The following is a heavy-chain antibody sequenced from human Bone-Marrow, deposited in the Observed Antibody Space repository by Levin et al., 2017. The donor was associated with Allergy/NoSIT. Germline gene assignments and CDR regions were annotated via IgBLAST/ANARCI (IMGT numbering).Heavy chain of an antibody. CDR2: IAYSGTT. J-gene: IGHJ4*02. D-gene: IGHD1-26*01. CDR3: ARVYRGSYGIHFDC. V-gene: IGHV4-59*01. CDR1: GGSISHYY. Sequence: SETLSLTCSVSGGSISHYYWSWLRQSPGKGLEWIGHIAYSGTTNYNPSLKSRVTMSVDTSKDQFSLRLSSVTTTDTALYYCARVYRGSYGIHFDCWGQGTLVTVSS.